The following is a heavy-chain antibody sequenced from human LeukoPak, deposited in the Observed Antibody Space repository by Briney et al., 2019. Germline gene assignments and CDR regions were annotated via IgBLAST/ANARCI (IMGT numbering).Heavy chain of an antibody. CDR2: MNPNSGNT. Sequence: ASVKVSCKASGYTFTSYDINWVRQATGQGLEWMGWMNPNSGNTGYAQKFQGRVTMTRNTSISTVYMELSSLRSEDTAVYYCARAYGDYRGYYYYMDVWGKGTTVTVSS. CDR3: ARAYGDYRGYYYYMDV. D-gene: IGHD4-17*01. V-gene: IGHV1-8*01. J-gene: IGHJ6*03. CDR1: GYTFTSYD.